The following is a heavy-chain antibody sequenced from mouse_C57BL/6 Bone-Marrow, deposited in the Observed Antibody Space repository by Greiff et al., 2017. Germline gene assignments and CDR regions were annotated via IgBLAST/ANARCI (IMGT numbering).Heavy chain of an antibody. CDR2: IRSKSNNYAT. CDR3: VRRGFDY. Sequence: EVKLMESGGGLVQPKGSLKLSCAASGFSFNTYAMNWVRQAPGTGLEWVARIRSKSNNYATYYADSVKDRFTISRDDSESMLYLQMNNLKTEDTAMYYCVRRGFDYWGQGTTRTVSS. CDR1: GFSFNTYA. J-gene: IGHJ2*01. V-gene: IGHV10-1*01.